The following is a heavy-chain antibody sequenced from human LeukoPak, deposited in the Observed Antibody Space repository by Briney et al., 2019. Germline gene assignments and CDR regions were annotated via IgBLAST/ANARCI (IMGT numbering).Heavy chain of an antibody. Sequence: GGSLRLSCAVSGFTFSNYAMSWVRLPPGEGLEWVSAITANGGGTYYADSVKGRFTISRDNSKNTLYLQMNYLRAEDTAVYYCGRKVTDGPIDGWGQGSLVTVSS. J-gene: IGHJ4*02. CDR3: GRKVTDGPIDG. CDR2: ITANGGGT. CDR1: GFTFSNYA. V-gene: IGHV3-23*01. D-gene: IGHD3/OR15-3a*01.